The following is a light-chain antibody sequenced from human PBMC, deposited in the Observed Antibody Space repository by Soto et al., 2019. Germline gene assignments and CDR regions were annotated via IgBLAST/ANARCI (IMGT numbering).Light chain of an antibody. CDR3: QQANSFPWT. CDR1: QGIRSS. Sequence: DIQMTQSPSSVSASVGDRVTITCRASQGIRSSLAWYEHKPGKAPRLLINAASSLQSGVPSRFSGSGSGTAFTLTISSLQPEDFATYYCQQANSFPWTFGQGTKVEIK. V-gene: IGKV1-12*01. J-gene: IGKJ1*01. CDR2: AAS.